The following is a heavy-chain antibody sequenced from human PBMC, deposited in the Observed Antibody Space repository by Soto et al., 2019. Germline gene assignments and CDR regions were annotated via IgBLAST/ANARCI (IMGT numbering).Heavy chain of an antibody. CDR2: INHSGST. V-gene: IGHV4-34*01. J-gene: IGHJ3*02. D-gene: IGHD2-2*01. CDR3: ARNLRGVQLLWGVAFDI. CDR1: GGSFSGYY. Sequence: QVQLQQSRAGLLKPSETLSLTCAVYGGSFSGYYWSWIRQPPGQGLEWIGEINHSGSTNNNPSLNSRVSISVDTSKNQFSLKLSSVTAADTAVYYCARNLRGVQLLWGVAFDIWGQGTMVTVSS.